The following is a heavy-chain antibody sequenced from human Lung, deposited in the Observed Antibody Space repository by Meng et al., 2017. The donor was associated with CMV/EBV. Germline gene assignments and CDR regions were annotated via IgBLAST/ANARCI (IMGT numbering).Heavy chain of an antibody. CDR1: GYSFTSHW. J-gene: IGHJ3*02. CDR3: ARRVDDDWSVASGVFDI. Sequence: GESXKISCKNSGYSFTSHWIAWVRQMSGKGLEWMAIIYPGDSDTRYSPSLQGQVTISVDKSISTAYLQWSSLRASDTAMYYCARRVDDDWSVASGVFDIWGQGTMVTVSS. V-gene: IGHV5-51*01. CDR2: IYPGDSDT. D-gene: IGHD3-3*01.